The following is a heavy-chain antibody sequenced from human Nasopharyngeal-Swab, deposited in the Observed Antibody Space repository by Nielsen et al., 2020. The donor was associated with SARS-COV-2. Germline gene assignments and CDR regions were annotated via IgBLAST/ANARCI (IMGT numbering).Heavy chain of an antibody. J-gene: IGHJ6*02. D-gene: IGHD3-10*01. Sequence: GESLKTPCAASGFTFSSYGMHWVRQAPGKGLEWVAVISYDGSNKYYADSVKGRFTISRDNSKNTLYLQMNSLRAEDTAVYYCAKATGGFGMDVWGQGTTVTVSS. CDR3: AKATGGFGMDV. CDR2: ISYDGSNK. CDR1: GFTFSSYG. V-gene: IGHV3-30*18.